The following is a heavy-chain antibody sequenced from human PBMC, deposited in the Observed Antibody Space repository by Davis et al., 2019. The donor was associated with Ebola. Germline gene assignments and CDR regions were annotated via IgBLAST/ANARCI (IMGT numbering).Heavy chain of an antibody. Sequence: AASVKVSCKASGGTFRSYAISWVRQAPGQGLEWMGEIIPMFGTANYAQRFQGRVTITADESMSTAYMELSSLRSEDTAVYYCALAPERWLQFEYWGQGTLVTVSS. J-gene: IGHJ4*02. D-gene: IGHD5-24*01. CDR2: IIPMFGTA. CDR3: ALAPERWLQFEY. V-gene: IGHV1-69*13. CDR1: GGTFRSYA.